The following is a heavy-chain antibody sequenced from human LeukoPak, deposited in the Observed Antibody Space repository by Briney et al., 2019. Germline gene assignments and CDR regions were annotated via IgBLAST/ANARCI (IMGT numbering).Heavy chain of an antibody. Sequence: PSETLSLTCAVYGGSFSGYYWSWIRQPPGKGLAWIGEINHSGSTNYNPSLKSRVTISVDTSKNQFSLKLSSVTDADTAVYYCAVEDYWGQGTLVTVS. CDR3: AVEDY. CDR2: INHSGST. V-gene: IGHV4-34*01. CDR1: GGSFSGYY. J-gene: IGHJ4*02.